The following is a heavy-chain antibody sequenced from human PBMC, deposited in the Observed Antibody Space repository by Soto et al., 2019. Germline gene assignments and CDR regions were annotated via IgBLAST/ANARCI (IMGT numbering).Heavy chain of an antibody. CDR1: GFTFSSYG. CDR3: AKDHDPYCSGGSCYSDYFDY. D-gene: IGHD2-15*01. J-gene: IGHJ4*02. V-gene: IGHV3-30*18. Sequence: GGSLRLSCAASGFTFSSYGMHWVRQAPGKGLEWVAVISYDGSNKYYADSVKGRFTISRDNSKNTLYLQMNSLRAEDTAVYYCAKDHDPYCSGGSCYSDYFDYWGQGTLVTVSS. CDR2: ISYDGSNK.